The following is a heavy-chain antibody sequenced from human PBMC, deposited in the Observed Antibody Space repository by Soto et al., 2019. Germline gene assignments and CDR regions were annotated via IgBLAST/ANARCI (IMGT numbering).Heavy chain of an antibody. V-gene: IGHV3-30*18. J-gene: IGHJ5*02. CDR2: ISHDGGAT. CDR1: GFTFSTSG. D-gene: IGHD6-13*01. Sequence: QVQLVESGGGVVQSWRSLRLSCAASGFTFSTSGMHWIRQAPGKGLEWVAMISHDGGATYYVDSVKGRFTISRDTDKNTLHLQMDSLRPEDTATYYCAKDWGSSGWYNWFDPWGQGTLVTVSS. CDR3: AKDWGSSGWYNWFDP.